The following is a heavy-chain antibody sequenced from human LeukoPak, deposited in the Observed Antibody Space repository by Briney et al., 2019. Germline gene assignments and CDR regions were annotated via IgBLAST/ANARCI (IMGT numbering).Heavy chain of an antibody. CDR2: INPNRGDT. CDR1: GYTFTNYY. V-gene: IGHV1-2*02. J-gene: IGHJ4*02. D-gene: IGHD3-16*01. CDR3: TRDLLGFAITPLSD. Sequence: ASVKVSCKASGYTFTNYYMHWVRQAPGHGLEWMGWINPNRGDTNYAQKFQGRVTMTRDTSITTAFMELTRLTSDDTAVYYCTRDLLGFAITPLSDWGQGTLVTVSS.